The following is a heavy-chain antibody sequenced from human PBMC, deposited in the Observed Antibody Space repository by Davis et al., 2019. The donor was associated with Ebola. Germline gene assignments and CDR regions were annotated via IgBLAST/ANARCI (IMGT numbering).Heavy chain of an antibody. J-gene: IGHJ4*02. CDR1: GYTFTSYG. CDR3: ATLLPKDN. V-gene: IGHV1-69*04. D-gene: IGHD2-15*01. Sequence: AASVKVSCKASGYTFTSYGISWVRQAPGQGLEWMGRIIPILGIANYAQKFQGRVTITADKSTSTACMELSSLRSEDTAVYYCATLLPKDNWGQGTLVTVSS. CDR2: IIPILGIA.